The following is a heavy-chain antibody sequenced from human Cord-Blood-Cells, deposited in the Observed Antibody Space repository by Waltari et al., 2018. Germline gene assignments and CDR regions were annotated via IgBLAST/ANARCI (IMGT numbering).Heavy chain of an antibody. V-gene: IGHV3-9*01. Sequence: EVQLVESGGGLVQPGRSLRLSCAASGLTFDDYAMHWVRQAPGKGLEWVSGISWNSGSIGYADSVKGRFTISRDNAKNSLYLQMNSLRAEDTALYYCAKESGDRTFDYWGQGTLVTVSS. CDR2: ISWNSGSI. CDR1: GLTFDDYA. D-gene: IGHD2-21*01. CDR3: AKESGDRTFDY. J-gene: IGHJ4*02.